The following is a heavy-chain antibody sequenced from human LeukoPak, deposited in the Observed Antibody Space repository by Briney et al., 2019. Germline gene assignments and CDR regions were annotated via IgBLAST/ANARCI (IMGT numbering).Heavy chain of an antibody. J-gene: IGHJ6*03. CDR2: INHSGST. CDR1: GGSISSSSYY. V-gene: IGHV4-39*07. CDR3: ARGFGVPPKSGYYYMDV. D-gene: IGHD3-3*01. Sequence: SETLSLTCTVSGGSISSSSYYWGWIRQPPGKGLEWIGEINHSGSTNYNPSLKSRVTISVDTSKNQFSLKLSSVTAADTAVYYCARGFGVPPKSGYYYMDVWGKGTTVTVSS.